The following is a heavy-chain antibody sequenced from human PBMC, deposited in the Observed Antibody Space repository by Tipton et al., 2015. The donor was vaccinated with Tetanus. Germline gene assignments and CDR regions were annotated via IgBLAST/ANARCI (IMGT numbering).Heavy chain of an antibody. D-gene: IGHD3-3*01. CDR1: GVSIADNSNY. J-gene: IGHJ4*02. CDR2: IYFSGDT. Sequence: LRLSCTVSGVSIADNSNYWGWIRQPPGKGLEWIGSIYFSGDTYSNPSLKSRVTMPVDTSRNQFSLRLSSVTAADTAVYYCARHNSGYFTFFDYWGQGTLVTVSS. CDR3: ARHNSGYFTFFDY. V-gene: IGHV4-39*01.